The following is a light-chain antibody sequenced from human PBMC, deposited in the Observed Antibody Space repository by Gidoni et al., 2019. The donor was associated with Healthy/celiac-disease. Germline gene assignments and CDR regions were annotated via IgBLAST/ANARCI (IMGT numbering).Light chain of an antibody. Sequence: DIQMTQSPSSLSASVGDRVTITCRASQSISSYLNWYQQKPGKAHKLLIYAASSLQSGVPSRFSGSGSGTDFTLTISSLQPEDFATYYCQQSYSTPRTFXQXTKVEIK. V-gene: IGKV1-39*01. CDR2: AAS. CDR3: QQSYSTPRT. CDR1: QSISSY. J-gene: IGKJ1*01.